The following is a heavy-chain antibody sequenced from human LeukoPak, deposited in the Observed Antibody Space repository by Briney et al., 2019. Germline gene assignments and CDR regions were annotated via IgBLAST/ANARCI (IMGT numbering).Heavy chain of an antibody. J-gene: IGHJ5*02. CDR3: AKVPNWNYLWFDP. V-gene: IGHV3-23*01. CDR1: GFTLSSYA. Sequence: GGSLRLSCAASGFTLSSYAMSWVRQAPGKGLEWVSAISDSGNTYHADSVKGRFTISRDSSKNTLFLQMNRLRPEDAAVYYCAKVPNWNYLWFDPWGQGTLVTVSS. CDR2: ISDSGNT. D-gene: IGHD1-7*01.